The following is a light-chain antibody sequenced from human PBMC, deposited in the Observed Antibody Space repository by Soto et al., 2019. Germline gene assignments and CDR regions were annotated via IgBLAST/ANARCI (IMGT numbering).Light chain of an antibody. V-gene: IGLV2-8*01. CDR1: SSDVGGYKY. J-gene: IGLJ1*01. Sequence: QSVLTQPPSASGSPGQSVTISCTGTSSDVGGYKYASWYQQHPGKAPKLMIYEVSKRPSGVPDRFSGSKSGNTASLAVSGLQAEDEADYYCSSYAGSNSYVFGTGTKVTVL. CDR2: EVS. CDR3: SSYAGSNSYV.